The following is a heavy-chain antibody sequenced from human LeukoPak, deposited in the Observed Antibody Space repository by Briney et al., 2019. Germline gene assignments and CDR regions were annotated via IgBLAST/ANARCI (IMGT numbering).Heavy chain of an antibody. J-gene: IGHJ4*02. CDR3: ATTTVTVPREDY. V-gene: IGHV3-11*01. Sequence: PGGSLRLSCAASGFTFSDYYMSWIRQAPGKGLEWVSYISSSGSTIYYADSVKGRFTISRDNAKNSLYLQMNSLRAEDTAVYYCATTTVTVPREDYWGQETLVTVSS. CDR1: GFTFSDYY. CDR2: ISSSGSTI. D-gene: IGHD4-17*01.